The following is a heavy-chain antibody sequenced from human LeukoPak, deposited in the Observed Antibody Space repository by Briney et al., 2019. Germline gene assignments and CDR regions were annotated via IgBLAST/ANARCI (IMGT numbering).Heavy chain of an antibody. CDR3: ARHKTGTTRGIDWFDP. D-gene: IGHD1-1*01. V-gene: IGHV4-59*08. J-gene: IGHJ5*02. CDR2: IYYSGST. Sequence: PSETLSLTCTVSGGSISSYYWSWIRQSPGKGLEWIGYIYYSGSTNYNPSLKSRVTISVDTSKNQFSLKLSSVTAADTAVYYCARHKTGTTRGIDWFDPWGQGTLVTVSS. CDR1: GGSISSYY.